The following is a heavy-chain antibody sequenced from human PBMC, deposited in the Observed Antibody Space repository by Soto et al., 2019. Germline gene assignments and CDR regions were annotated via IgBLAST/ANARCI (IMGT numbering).Heavy chain of an antibody. CDR1: GYTFTSYG. CDR3: ARLDYYDSSGYYFQH. Sequence: ASVKVSCKASGYTFTSYGISWVRQAPGQGLEWMGWISAYNGNTNYAQKLQGRVTMTTDTSTSTAYMELSSLRSDDTAVYYCARLDYYDSSGYYFQHWGQGTLVTVSS. CDR2: ISAYNGNT. V-gene: IGHV1-18*01. J-gene: IGHJ1*01. D-gene: IGHD3-22*01.